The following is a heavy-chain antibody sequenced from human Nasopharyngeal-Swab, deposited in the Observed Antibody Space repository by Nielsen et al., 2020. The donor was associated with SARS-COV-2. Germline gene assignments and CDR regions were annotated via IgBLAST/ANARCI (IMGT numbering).Heavy chain of an antibody. CDR3: ASETLRYCSSTSCQDY. J-gene: IGHJ4*02. D-gene: IGHD2-2*01. V-gene: IGHV3-48*04. Sequence: RQAPGKGLEWVSYISSSSSTIYYADSVKGRFTISRDNAKNSLYLQMNSLRAEDTAVYYCASETLRYCSSTSCQDYWGQGTLVTVSS. CDR2: ISSSSSTI.